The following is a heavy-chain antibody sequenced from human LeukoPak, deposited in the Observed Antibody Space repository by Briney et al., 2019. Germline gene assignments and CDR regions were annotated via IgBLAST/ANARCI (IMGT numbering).Heavy chain of an antibody. Sequence: SVKVSCKASGGTFSIYAISWVRQAPGQGLEWMGGIIPIFGTANYAQKFQGRVTITTDESTSTAYMELSSLRSEDTAVYYCARGLYGLDYYYMDVWGKGTTVTVSS. V-gene: IGHV1-69*05. CDR3: ARGLYGLDYYYMDV. CDR1: GGTFSIYA. D-gene: IGHD3-10*01. CDR2: IIPIFGTA. J-gene: IGHJ6*03.